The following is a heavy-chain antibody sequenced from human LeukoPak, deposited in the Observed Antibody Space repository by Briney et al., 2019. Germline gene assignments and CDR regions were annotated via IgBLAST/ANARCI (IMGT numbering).Heavy chain of an antibody. CDR3: ARVYYSPRYRYSSDAFDI. CDR2: IYTSGST. Sequence: SETLSLTCTVSGGSISSGSYYWSWIRQPAGKGLEWIGRIYTSGSTNYNPSLKSRVTISVDTSKNQFSLKLSSVTAADTAVYYCARVYYSPRYRYSSDAFDIWGQGTMVTVSS. D-gene: IGHD5-18*01. V-gene: IGHV4-61*02. CDR1: GGSISSGSYY. J-gene: IGHJ3*02.